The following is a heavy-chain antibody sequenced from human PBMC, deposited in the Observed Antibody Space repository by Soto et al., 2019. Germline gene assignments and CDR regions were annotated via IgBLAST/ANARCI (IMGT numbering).Heavy chain of an antibody. CDR3: ARAGFGVVIPLDY. Sequence: QVQLVQSGAEVKKPGAAVKVSCKASGYTFTGYYMHWVRQAPGQGLEWMGWINPNSGGTNYAQKFQGRVSMTRHTSISTAYMELSRLRSDDTAVYYCARAGFGVVIPLDYWGQGTLVTVSS. CDR2: INPNSGGT. D-gene: IGHD3-3*01. J-gene: IGHJ4*02. CDR1: GYTFTGYY. V-gene: IGHV1-2*02.